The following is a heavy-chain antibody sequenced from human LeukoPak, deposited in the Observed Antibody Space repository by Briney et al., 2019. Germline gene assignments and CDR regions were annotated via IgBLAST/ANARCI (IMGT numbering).Heavy chain of an antibody. J-gene: IGHJ3*02. Sequence: ASVKVSCKAYEYTFTSDDMHWVRQAPGQGLEWMGRINPSGGSTSYAQKFQGRVTMTRDTSTSTVYMELSSLRSDDTAVYYCARGTHGGIRDAFDIWGQGTMVTVSS. CDR1: EYTFTSDD. D-gene: IGHD1-14*01. V-gene: IGHV1-46*01. CDR3: ARGTHGGIRDAFDI. CDR2: INPSGGST.